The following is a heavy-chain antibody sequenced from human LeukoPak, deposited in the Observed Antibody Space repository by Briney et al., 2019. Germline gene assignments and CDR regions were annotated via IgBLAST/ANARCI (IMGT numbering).Heavy chain of an antibody. CDR3: ARVVGATVFDAFDI. D-gene: IGHD1-26*01. CDR1: GFTFSSYS. V-gene: IGHV3-23*01. J-gene: IGHJ3*02. Sequence: GGSLRLSCAASGFTFSSYSMNWVRQAPGKGLEWVSAISGSGDNTYYADSVKGRFTISRDNSKNTLYLQMNSLRAEDTAVYYCARVVGATVFDAFDIWGQGTMVTVSS. CDR2: ISGSGDNT.